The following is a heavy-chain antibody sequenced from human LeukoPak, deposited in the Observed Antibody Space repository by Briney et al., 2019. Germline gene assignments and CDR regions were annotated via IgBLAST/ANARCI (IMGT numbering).Heavy chain of an antibody. CDR2: VNSDGNIT. Sequence: PGGSVRLSCAACGFTFSSYWMHWVRHAPGKGLVWLSRVNSDGNITTYADSVRGRLTISRDNAKNTLYLQMNSLRAEDTAVYYCARRDLVPAFDIWGQGTMVGVTS. CDR1: GFTFSSYW. J-gene: IGHJ3*02. V-gene: IGHV3-74*01. CDR3: ARRDLVPAFDI. D-gene: IGHD3-10*02.